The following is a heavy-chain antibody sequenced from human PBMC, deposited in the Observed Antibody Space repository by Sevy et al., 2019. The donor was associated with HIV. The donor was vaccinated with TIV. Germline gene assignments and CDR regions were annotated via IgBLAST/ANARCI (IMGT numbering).Heavy chain of an antibody. Sequence: GGSLRLSCEASGFSFNSYDMHWVRQAQGKGLEWVSGIGPTGDTYYSGSVKGRFTISRQNAKNSLYLQMKSLRVGDTAVYYCTRAAVAGSNRFDPWGQGTLVTVSS. V-gene: IGHV3-13*01. CDR1: GFSFNSYD. CDR3: TRAAVAGSNRFDP. CDR2: IGPTGDT. D-gene: IGHD6-19*01. J-gene: IGHJ5*02.